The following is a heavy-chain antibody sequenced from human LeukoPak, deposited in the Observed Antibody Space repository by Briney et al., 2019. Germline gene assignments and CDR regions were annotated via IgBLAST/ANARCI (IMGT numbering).Heavy chain of an antibody. J-gene: IGHJ4*02. V-gene: IGHV1-69*05. CDR3: ARSGWESTLTTVTSGPLVY. CDR1: GGTFSSYA. CDR2: IIPTFGTA. D-gene: IGHD4-17*01. Sequence: ASVKVSCKASGGTFSSYAISWVRQAPGQGLEWMGGIIPTFGTANYAQKFQGRVTITTDESTSTAYMELSSLRSEDTAVYYCARSGWESTLTTVTSGPLVYWGQGTLVTVSS.